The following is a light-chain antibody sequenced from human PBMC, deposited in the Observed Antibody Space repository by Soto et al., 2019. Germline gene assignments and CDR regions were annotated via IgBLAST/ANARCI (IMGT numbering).Light chain of an antibody. CDR2: DNN. J-gene: IGLJ2*01. CDR3: GTWDSSLSAVV. CDR1: SSNIGNNY. V-gene: IGLV1-51*01. Sequence: QSVLTRPPSVSAAQGQKGTITCTGSSSNIGNNYVSWYQQLPGTAPKLLIYDNNKRPSGIPDRFSGSKSGTSATLGITGLQTGDEADYYCGTWDSSLSAVVFGGGTKVTVL.